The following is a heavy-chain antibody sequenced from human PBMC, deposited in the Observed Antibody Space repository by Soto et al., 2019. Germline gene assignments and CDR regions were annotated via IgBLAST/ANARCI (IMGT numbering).Heavy chain of an antibody. CDR2: IFPLTDIP. CDR1: GGTFRIYP. V-gene: IGHV1-69*02. J-gene: IGHJ4*02. CDR3: ARGPLVVLNYFES. Sequence: QAQLVQSGTEVKKPGSSVKVSCKASGGTFRIYPINGVRQAPGQGLEWMGSIFPLTDIPDYAQNFQARPTISAEKSTSTAYMELSSLTSDDTAMYFCARGPLVVLNYFESWGQGTLVTVSS.